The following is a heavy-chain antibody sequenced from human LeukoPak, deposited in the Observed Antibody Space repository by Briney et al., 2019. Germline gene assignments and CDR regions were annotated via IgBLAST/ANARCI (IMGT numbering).Heavy chain of an antibody. J-gene: IGHJ5*02. CDR3: ARRLQPQTGFDP. CDR2: IIPIFGTA. V-gene: IGHV1-69*05. CDR1: GGTFSSYA. D-gene: IGHD4-11*01. Sequence: SVKVSCKASGGTFSSYAISWVRQASGQGLEWMGGIIPIFGTANYAQKFQGRVTITTDESTSTAYMELSSLRSEDTAVYYCARRLQPQTGFDPWGQGTLVTVSS.